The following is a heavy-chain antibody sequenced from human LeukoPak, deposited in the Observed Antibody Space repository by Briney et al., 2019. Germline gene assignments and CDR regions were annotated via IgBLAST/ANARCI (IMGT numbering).Heavy chain of an antibody. CDR3: ARSIVATIRLGKPYYYYGMDV. J-gene: IGHJ6*02. CDR1: GGSISSGDYY. V-gene: IGHV4-30-4*01. Sequence: SETLSLTCTVPGGSISSGDYYWSWIRHPPGKGLEWIGYIYYSGSTYYNPSLKSRVTISVDTSKNQFSLKLSSVTAADTAVYYCARSIVATIRLGKPYYYYGMDVWGQGTTVTVSS. CDR2: IYYSGST. D-gene: IGHD5-12*01.